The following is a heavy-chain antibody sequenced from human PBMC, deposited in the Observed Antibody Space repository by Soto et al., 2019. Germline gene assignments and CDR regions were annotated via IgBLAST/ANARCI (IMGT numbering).Heavy chain of an antibody. J-gene: IGHJ4*02. CDR3: ARDNEARLDY. Sequence: SETLSLTCTVSGGSISSYYWSWIRQPPGKGLEWIGYIYYSGSTNYNPSLKSRVTISVDTSKNQFSLKLSSVTAADTAVYYCARDNEARLDYWGQGTLVTVSS. V-gene: IGHV4-59*01. D-gene: IGHD2-8*01. CDR1: GGSISSYY. CDR2: IYYSGST.